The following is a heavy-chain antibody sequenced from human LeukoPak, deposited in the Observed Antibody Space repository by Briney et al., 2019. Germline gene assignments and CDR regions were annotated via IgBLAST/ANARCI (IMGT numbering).Heavy chain of an antibody. CDR1: GYTFTSYY. V-gene: IGHV1-46*01. J-gene: IGHJ4*02. CDR2: INPSGGST. Sequence: GASVKVSCKASGYTFTSYYMHWVRQAPRQGLEWMGIINPSGGSTSYAQKFQGRVTMTRDTSTSTVYMELSSLRSEDTAVYYCASIAAAGTRGPALDYWGQGTLVTVSS. D-gene: IGHD6-13*01. CDR3: ASIAAAGTRGPALDY.